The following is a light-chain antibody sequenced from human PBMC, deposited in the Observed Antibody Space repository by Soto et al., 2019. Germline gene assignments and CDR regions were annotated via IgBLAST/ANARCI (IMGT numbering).Light chain of an antibody. CDR3: SSYTSSYTLV. V-gene: IGLV2-14*01. Sequence: QSVLTQPASVSGSPGQSITISCSGTSSDVGGYDSVSWYQRHPGKAPKVMIYEVSNRPSGVSNRFSGSKYGNTASLTISGLQAEDEADYYCSSYTSSYTLVFGAGTKVTVL. CDR2: EVS. J-gene: IGLJ1*01. CDR1: SSDVGGYDS.